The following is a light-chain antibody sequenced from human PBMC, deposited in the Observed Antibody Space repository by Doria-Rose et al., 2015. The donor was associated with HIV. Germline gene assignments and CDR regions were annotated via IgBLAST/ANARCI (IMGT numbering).Light chain of an antibody. V-gene: IGKV3-15*01. Sequence: TQSPETLPVSPGESATLSCRASQSVSTDLAWYQHKPGQAPRLLIWGASTRATGIPARFSGSGSGTEFTLTISSLQSEDFAIYFCHQYNNWPTFGQGTRLDIK. CDR3: HQYNNWPT. J-gene: IGKJ5*01. CDR1: QSVSTD. CDR2: GAS.